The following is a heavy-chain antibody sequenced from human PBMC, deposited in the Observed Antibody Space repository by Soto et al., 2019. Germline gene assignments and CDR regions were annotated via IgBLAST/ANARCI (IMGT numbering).Heavy chain of an antibody. CDR2: ISSSGSTI. D-gene: IGHD2-21*01. Sequence: GGSLRLSCAASGFTFSSYEMSWVRQAPGKGLEWVSYISSSGSTIYYADSVRGRFTISRDNAKNSLYLQLNSLRGEDTAVYYCARLLLRPGKFDYWGQGTLVTVSS. V-gene: IGHV3-48*03. CDR1: GFTFSSYE. J-gene: IGHJ4*02. CDR3: ARLLLRPGKFDY.